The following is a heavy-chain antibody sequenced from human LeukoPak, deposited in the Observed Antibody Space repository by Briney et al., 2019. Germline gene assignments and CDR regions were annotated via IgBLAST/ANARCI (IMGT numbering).Heavy chain of an antibody. D-gene: IGHD6-13*01. J-gene: IGHJ4*02. V-gene: IGHV3-33*01. CDR2: IWYDGSNK. CDR1: GFTFSNYG. CDR3: ARGPFSSSWYY. Sequence: GGSLRLSCAASGFTFSNYGMHWVRQAPGKGLEWVAVIWYDGSNKYYADSVKGRFTISRDNSKNTLYLQMNSLRAEDTAVYYCARGPFSSSWYYWGQGTLVTVSS.